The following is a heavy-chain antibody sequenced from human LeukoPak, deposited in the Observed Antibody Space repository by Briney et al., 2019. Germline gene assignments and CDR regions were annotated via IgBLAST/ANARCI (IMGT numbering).Heavy chain of an antibody. J-gene: IGHJ4*02. D-gene: IGHD6-13*01. Sequence: PSETLSLTCTVSGGSISSYSWSWIRQPAGTGLEWIGRMFTGGSTNYNPSLKSRVTISVDTSKNQFSLMLSSVTAADTAVYYCATSHLGSSSWSYSAYWGQGTLVTVSS. V-gene: IGHV4-4*07. CDR3: ATSHLGSSSWSYSAY. CDR1: GGSISSYS. CDR2: MFTGGST.